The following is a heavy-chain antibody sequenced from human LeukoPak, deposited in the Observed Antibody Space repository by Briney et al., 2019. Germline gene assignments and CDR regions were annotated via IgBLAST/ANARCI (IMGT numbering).Heavy chain of an antibody. CDR1: GGTFSDYA. V-gene: IGHV1-69*13. CDR2: IIPIFGTA. CDR3: ARILSSSWYEYFHH. D-gene: IGHD6-19*01. J-gene: IGHJ1*01. Sequence: ASVKVSCKASGGTFSDYAISWVRQAPGQGLEWMGAIIPIFGTANYAQKFQGRVTITADESTSTAYMELSSLRSEDTAVYYCARILSSSWYEYFHHWGQGTLVTVSS.